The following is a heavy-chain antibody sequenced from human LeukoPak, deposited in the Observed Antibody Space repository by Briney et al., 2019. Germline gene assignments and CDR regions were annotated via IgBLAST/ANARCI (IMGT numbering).Heavy chain of an antibody. V-gene: IGHV3-48*03. CDR3: ARDRDGDF. Sequence: GGSPRLSCAASGFTFRSYEMNWVRQAPGKGLEWVSYISSRGTTTYYADSVRGRFTVSRDNAKNSLCLQMNSLRAEDTAIYYCARDRDGDFWGQGTMVTVSS. CDR1: GFTFRSYE. J-gene: IGHJ4*02. CDR2: ISSRGTTT.